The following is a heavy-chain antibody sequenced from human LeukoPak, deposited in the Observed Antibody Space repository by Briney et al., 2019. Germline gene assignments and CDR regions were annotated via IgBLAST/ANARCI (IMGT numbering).Heavy chain of an antibody. D-gene: IGHD5-24*01. Sequence: GGSLRLSCAASGFTFSSYWMHWVRQAPGKRLVWVSRINSDGSSTSYADSVKGRFTISRDNAKNTLYLQMNSLRAEDTAVYYCARDPDGYRSGGFDYWGQGTLVTVSS. CDR3: ARDPDGYRSGGFDY. CDR2: INSDGSST. V-gene: IGHV3-74*01. CDR1: GFTFSSYW. J-gene: IGHJ4*02.